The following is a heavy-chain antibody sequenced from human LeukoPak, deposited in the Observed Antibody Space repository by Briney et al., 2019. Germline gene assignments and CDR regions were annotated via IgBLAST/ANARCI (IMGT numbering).Heavy chain of an antibody. CDR3: ARRDIAFNAFDT. D-gene: IGHD2-21*01. Sequence: SEALSLTCKVSGDSISSITCYWGWIRQSPGKGLEWIGSFCSSGTTYYNPSLKSRVTMSIDTSKNQFSLKMISVTAADTAVYYCARRDIAFNAFDTWSQGTMVTVSS. CDR2: FCSSGTT. V-gene: IGHV4-39*01. J-gene: IGHJ3*02. CDR1: GDSISSITCY.